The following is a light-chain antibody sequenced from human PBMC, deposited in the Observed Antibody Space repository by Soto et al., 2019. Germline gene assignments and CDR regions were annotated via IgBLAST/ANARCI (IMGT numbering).Light chain of an antibody. V-gene: IGKV3D-15*01. Sequence: EIVMTQSPATLSVSPGESATLSCRASQNINSDLAWYVQKPGQAPRRVIYGASTWGTDVPPRFTGSGSGTEFTLTSSGLQSEDFAVYSCQQYNSWPITFGQGTRL. CDR3: QQYNSWPIT. CDR2: GAS. J-gene: IGKJ5*01. CDR1: QNINSD.